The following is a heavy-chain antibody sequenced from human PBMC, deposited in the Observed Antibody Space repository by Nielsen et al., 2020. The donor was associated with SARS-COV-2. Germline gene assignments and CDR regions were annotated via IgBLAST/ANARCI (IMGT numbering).Heavy chain of an antibody. CDR1: GLTVSRNY. V-gene: IGHV3-66*01. D-gene: IGHD1-20*01. Sequence: GESLKISCAASGLTVSRNYMTWVRQAPGKGLEWVSVIYTDGDTYYADSVKGRFTISRDNSKNTLYLQMNTLRAEDTAVYYCARDSNWKLDYWGQGTLVTVSS. CDR3: ARDSNWKLDY. CDR2: IYTDGDT. J-gene: IGHJ4*02.